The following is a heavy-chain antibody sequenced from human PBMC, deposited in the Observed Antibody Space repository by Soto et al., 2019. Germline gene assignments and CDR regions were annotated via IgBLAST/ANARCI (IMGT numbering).Heavy chain of an antibody. CDR1: GGTFSSYT. D-gene: IGHD2-21*02. V-gene: IGHV1-69*04. CDR3: AREPRVTPGTQSHKGWFDP. CDR2: IIPILGIA. J-gene: IGHJ5*02. Sequence: GASVKVSCKASGGTFSSYTISWVRQAPGQGLEWMGRIIPILGIANYAQKFQGRVTITADKSTSTAYMELSSLRSEDTAVYYCAREPRVTPGTQSHKGWFDPWGQGTLVTVSS.